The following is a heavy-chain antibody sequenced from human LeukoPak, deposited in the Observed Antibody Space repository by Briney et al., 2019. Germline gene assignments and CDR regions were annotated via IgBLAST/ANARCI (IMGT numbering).Heavy chain of an antibody. Sequence: NPGGSLRLSCAASGFTFSSYSMNWVRQAPGKGLEWVSSISSSSSYIYYANSVKGRFTICRDNAKNSLYLQMNSLRAEDTAVYYCARKSNWGMGGFDYWGQGTLVTVSS. CDR2: ISSSSSYI. V-gene: IGHV3-21*01. CDR3: ARKSNWGMGGFDY. CDR1: GFTFSSYS. J-gene: IGHJ4*02. D-gene: IGHD7-27*01.